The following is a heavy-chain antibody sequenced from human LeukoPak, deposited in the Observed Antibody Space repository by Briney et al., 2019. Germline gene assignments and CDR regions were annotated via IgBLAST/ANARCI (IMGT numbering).Heavy chain of an antibody. CDR2: IYSGGST. Sequence: GGSLRLSCAASGFAVSSNYMSWVRQAPGKGLEWVSVIYSGGSTYYADSVKGRFTISRDNSKNTLYLQMNSLRAEDTAVYYCARDLGSSWYRGRGDYWGQGTLVTVSS. V-gene: IGHV3-66*01. D-gene: IGHD6-13*01. CDR3: ARDLGSSWYRGRGDY. J-gene: IGHJ4*02. CDR1: GFAVSSNY.